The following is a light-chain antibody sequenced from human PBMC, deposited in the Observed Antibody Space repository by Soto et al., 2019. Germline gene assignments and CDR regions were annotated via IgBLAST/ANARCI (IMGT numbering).Light chain of an antibody. CDR2: GAS. CDR3: QQSLV. V-gene: IGKV3-20*01. J-gene: IGKJ1*01. CDR1: QSVSSSY. Sequence: EIVLTQSPGTLSLSPGERATLSCRASQSVSSSYLAWYQQKPGQAPRLLIYGASSRATGIPDRFSGGGSGKDFTLTISRLETEDFAVYYCQQSLVFGQGNKVEIK.